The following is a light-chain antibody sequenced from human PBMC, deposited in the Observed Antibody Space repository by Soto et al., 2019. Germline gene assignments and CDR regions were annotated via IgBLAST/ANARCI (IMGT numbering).Light chain of an antibody. J-gene: IGKJ2*01. V-gene: IGKV3-20*01. CDR3: QQYGSSPPYT. CDR1: QSVSSSY. Sequence: EIVLTQSPGTLSLSPGERATLSCRASQSVSSSYLAWYQQKPGQAPRLLIYGASSRATSIPDRFSGSGSGTDFTLTISSLEPEDFAVYYYQQYGSSPPYTFGQGTKLEIK. CDR2: GAS.